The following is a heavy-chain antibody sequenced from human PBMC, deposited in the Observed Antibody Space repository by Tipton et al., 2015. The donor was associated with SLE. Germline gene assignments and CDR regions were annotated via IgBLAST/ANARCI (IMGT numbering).Heavy chain of an antibody. CDR1: GGSISSYY. Sequence: TLSLTCAVSGGSISSYYWSWIRQPPGKGLEWIGYIYYSGSTNYNPSLKSRVTISVDTSKNQFSLKLSSVTAADTAVYYCARDESSWYGFFDYWGQGTLVTVSS. CDR2: IYYSGST. CDR3: ARDESSWYGFFDY. D-gene: IGHD6-13*01. J-gene: IGHJ4*02. V-gene: IGHV4-59*01.